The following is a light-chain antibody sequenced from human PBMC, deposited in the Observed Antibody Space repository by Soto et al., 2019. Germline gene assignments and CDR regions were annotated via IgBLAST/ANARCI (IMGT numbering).Light chain of an antibody. CDR1: SSDVGGYNY. V-gene: IGLV2-14*01. Sequence: QSALTQPDSVSGSPGQSITISCTGTSSDVGGYNYVSWYQQHPGKAPKLMIYEVSNRPSGVSNRFSGSKSGNTASLTISGLQAEDEADYYCSSYTSSSTDVFGTGTKVTVL. CDR2: EVS. CDR3: SSYTSSSTDV. J-gene: IGLJ1*01.